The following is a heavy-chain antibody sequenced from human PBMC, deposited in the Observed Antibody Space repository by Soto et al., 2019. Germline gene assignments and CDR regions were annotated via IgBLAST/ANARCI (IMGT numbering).Heavy chain of an antibody. CDR1: GGSISXXXYY. CDR3: ASSXXXGMDV. CDR2: IYYSGNT. Sequence: TLSLTCSVSGGSISXXXYYWSWIRQPPGKGLEWIGNIYYSGNTYYNPSLKSRLITSLDTSKNQFSLKVGPVTAADTAVYYCASSXXXGMDVWAKGXXSPSP. J-gene: IGHJ6*02. V-gene: IGHV4-30-4*01.